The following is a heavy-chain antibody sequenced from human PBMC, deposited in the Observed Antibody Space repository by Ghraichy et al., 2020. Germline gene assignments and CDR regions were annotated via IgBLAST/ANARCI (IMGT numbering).Heavy chain of an antibody. CDR3: TTEDGRN. Sequence: LSLTCAVSGFTFSSAWMAWVRQAPGKGLEWVGRIKSETHGGTTDYAAPVKGRFTISRDDSKNTVFLQMDSLKTEDTAVYYCTTEDGRNWGQGTLVTVSS. V-gene: IGHV3-15*01. CDR1: GFTFSSAW. J-gene: IGHJ4*02. CDR2: IKSETHGGTT. D-gene: IGHD2-8*01.